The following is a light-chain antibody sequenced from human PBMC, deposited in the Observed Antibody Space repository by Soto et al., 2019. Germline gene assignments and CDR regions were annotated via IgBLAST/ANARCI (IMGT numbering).Light chain of an antibody. V-gene: IGKV1-6*01. J-gene: IGKJ3*01. Sequence: AIQMTQSPSSLSASVGDRVTITCRASQGIRNDLGWDQQKPGKAPKLLIYAASSLQSGVPSRFSGSGSGTDFTLTISSLQPEDFTTYYCLQDYNYPFTFGSGAKVDIK. CDR1: QGIRND. CDR3: LQDYNYPFT. CDR2: AAS.